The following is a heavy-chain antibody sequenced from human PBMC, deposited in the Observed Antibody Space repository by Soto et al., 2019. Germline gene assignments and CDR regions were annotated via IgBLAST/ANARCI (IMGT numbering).Heavy chain of an antibody. D-gene: IGHD5-12*01. CDR1: GYTFISYD. CDR3: ARGDGYIFDY. Sequence: QVQLVQSGAEVKKPGASVKVSCKASGYTFISYDINWVRQATGQGLEWMGWMNPNTGYTGYAQKFQGRVTMTRNTSINPANLELSSLRSDDTAVYFCARGDGYIFDYWGQGTLVTVSS. J-gene: IGHJ4*02. CDR2: MNPNTGYT. V-gene: IGHV1-8*01.